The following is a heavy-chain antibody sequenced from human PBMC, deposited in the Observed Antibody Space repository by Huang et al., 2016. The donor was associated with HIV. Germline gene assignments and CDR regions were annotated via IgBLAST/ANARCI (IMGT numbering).Heavy chain of an antibody. Sequence: EGQLLESGGGLVKPGGSLRLSCAASAFSFSSYGMNWVRQAPGKGLEWVSSISSSGKFIYYADSVKGRFTISRDNAKNSLYLQMDSLRAEDTAVYFCAREWTGYYASSGYLVWGKGTLVAVSS. CDR2: ISSSGKFI. CDR1: AFSFSSYG. J-gene: IGHJ4*02. D-gene: IGHD3-22*01. CDR3: AREWTGYYASSGYLV. V-gene: IGHV3-21*04.